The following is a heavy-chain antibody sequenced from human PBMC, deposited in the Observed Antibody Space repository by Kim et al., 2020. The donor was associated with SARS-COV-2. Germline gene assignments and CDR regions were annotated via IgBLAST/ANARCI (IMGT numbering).Heavy chain of an antibody. Sequence: YNPSLKSRVTISVDTSKNQFSLQLSSVTAADTAVYYCARDLGKAGIGGDAFDLWGQGTMVTVSS. J-gene: IGHJ3*01. V-gene: IGHV4-31*02. D-gene: IGHD3-16*01. CDR3: ARDLGKAGIGGDAFDL.